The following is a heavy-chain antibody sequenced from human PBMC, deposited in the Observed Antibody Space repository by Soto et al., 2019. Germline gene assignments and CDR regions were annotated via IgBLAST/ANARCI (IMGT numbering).Heavy chain of an antibody. V-gene: IGHV3-30-3*01. J-gene: IGHJ5*02. CDR1: GFTFSSYA. D-gene: IGHD2-15*01. Sequence: GGSLRLSCAASGFTFSSYAMHWVRQAPGKGLEWVAVISYGGSNKYYADSVKGRFTISRDNAKNSLYLQMNSLRAEDTAVYYCARDYCSGGSCRFDPWGQGTLVTVSS. CDR2: ISYGGSNK. CDR3: ARDYCSGGSCRFDP.